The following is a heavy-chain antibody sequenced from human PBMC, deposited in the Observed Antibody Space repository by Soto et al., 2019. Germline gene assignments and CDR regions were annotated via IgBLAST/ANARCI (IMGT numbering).Heavy chain of an antibody. V-gene: IGHV2-5*02. Sequence: QITLKESGPTLVEPTQTLTLTCTFSGFSLSTSGVGVGWVRQSPGKALEWLAFIYWDDDKRYSPSLRSRLTITTDSSKNLVLLTLPNIDPVDSATYFCALSSPCCGGRNGGWFDPWGPGPLVTVSS. CDR1: GFSLSTSGVG. CDR2: IYWDDDK. CDR3: ALSSPCCGGRNGGWFDP. J-gene: IGHJ5*02. D-gene: IGHD2-8*01.